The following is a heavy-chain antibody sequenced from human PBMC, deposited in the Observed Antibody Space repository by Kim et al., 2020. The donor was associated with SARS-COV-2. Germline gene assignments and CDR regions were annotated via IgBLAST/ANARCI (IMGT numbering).Heavy chain of an antibody. CDR2: IKSKTGGGKT. CDR1: GFTFSNAW. D-gene: IGHD3-10*01. CDR3: TNMYYYGSGSYYRVDY. Sequence: GGSLRLSCAASGFTFSNAWMSWVRQAPGKGLEWVGRIKSKTGGGKTDYAAPVKGRITISKDYSKNTLYLQINSLKTEDTAVYYCTNMYYYGSGSYYRVDYWGQGTLVTVSS. V-gene: IGHV3-15*01. J-gene: IGHJ4*02.